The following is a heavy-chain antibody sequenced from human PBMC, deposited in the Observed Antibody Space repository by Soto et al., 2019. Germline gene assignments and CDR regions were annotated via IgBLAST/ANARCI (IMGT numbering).Heavy chain of an antibody. CDR3: AREAERYDVDY. Sequence: QVQLVQSGAEVKKPGSSVKVSCKASGGTFSSYTISWVRQAPGQGLEWMGRIIPILGIANYAQKFQGRVTITSDKLTSTAYMELSSLRSEDTAVYYCAREAERYDVDYWGQGTLVTVSS. J-gene: IGHJ4*02. V-gene: IGHV1-69*02. CDR2: IIPILGIA. CDR1: GGTFSSYT. D-gene: IGHD5-12*01.